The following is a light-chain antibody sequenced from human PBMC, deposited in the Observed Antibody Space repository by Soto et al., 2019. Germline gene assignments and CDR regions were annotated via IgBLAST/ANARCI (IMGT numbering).Light chain of an antibody. CDR3: QQYHTWPIT. CDR1: QSVRSK. Sequence: EIVMTQSPATLSVSPGERATLSCRASQSVRSKLAWYQQKPGQAHTLVIYGASTGATGIPARFSGSGSGTEFTLNISSLQSEDCAIYYCQQYHTWPITFGGGTKVDIK. V-gene: IGKV3-15*01. J-gene: IGKJ4*01. CDR2: GAS.